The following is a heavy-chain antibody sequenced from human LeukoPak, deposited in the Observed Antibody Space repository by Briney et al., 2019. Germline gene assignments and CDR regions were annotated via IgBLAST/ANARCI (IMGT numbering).Heavy chain of an antibody. CDR2: IYYTGST. Sequence: KASETLSLTCTVSGGSISSTSYYWGWIRQTPGKGLEWIGSIYYTGSTYSNPSLRSRVTISIDTSKDQFSLNLSSVTAADTAVYYCARDPGALIKMTINNWFEPWGQGTLVTVSS. CDR3: ARDPGALIKMTINNWFEP. V-gene: IGHV4-39*07. D-gene: IGHD3-16*01. CDR1: GGSISSTSYY. J-gene: IGHJ5*02.